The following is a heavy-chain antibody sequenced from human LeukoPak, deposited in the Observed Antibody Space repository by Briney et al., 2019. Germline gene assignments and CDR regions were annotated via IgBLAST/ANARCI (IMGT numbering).Heavy chain of an antibody. V-gene: IGHV5-51*01. CDR2: IYPDDSDT. CDR1: GYSFTTYW. Sequence: GESLKISCNGSGYSFTTYWIGWVRQMPGKGLEWMGIIYPDDSDTRYSPSFQGQVTISADKSTSTAYLQRSSVKASDYAMYYCASHSDPFEYEYWGQGTLVTVSS. D-gene: IGHD2/OR15-2a*01. J-gene: IGHJ4*02. CDR3: ASHSDPFEYEY.